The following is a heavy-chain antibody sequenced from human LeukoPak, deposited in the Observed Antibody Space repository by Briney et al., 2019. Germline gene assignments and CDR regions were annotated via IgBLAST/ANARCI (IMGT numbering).Heavy chain of an antibody. V-gene: IGHV4-39*07. CDR2: IYYSGST. D-gene: IGHD3-10*01. CDR1: GGSISSSSYY. Sequence: SETLSLTCAVSGGSISSSSYYWGWIRQPPGKGLEWIGSIYYSGSTYYNPSLKSRVTISVDTSKNQFSLKLSSVTAADTAVYYCARGGILWFGELLLREIDYWGQGTLVTVSS. CDR3: ARGGILWFGELLLREIDY. J-gene: IGHJ4*02.